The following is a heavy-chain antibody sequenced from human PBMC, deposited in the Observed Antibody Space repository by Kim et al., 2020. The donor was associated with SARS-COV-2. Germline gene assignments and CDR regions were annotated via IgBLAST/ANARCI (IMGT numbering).Heavy chain of an antibody. V-gene: IGHV6-1*01. CDR3: ARASPPDGSSWYQAFDI. CDR1: GDSVSSNSAA. CDR2: TYYRSKWYN. J-gene: IGHJ3*02. D-gene: IGHD6-13*01. Sequence: SQTLSLTCAISGDSVSSNSAAWNWIRQSPSRGLEWLGRTYYRSKWYNDYAVSVKSRITINPDTSKNHFSLQLNSVTPEDTAIYYCARASPPDGSSWYQAFDIWGQGTMVTVSS.